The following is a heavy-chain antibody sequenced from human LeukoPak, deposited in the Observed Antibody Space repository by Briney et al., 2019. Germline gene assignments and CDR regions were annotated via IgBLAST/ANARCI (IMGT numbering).Heavy chain of an antibody. V-gene: IGHV4-59*08. CDR1: GGSISSYY. J-gene: IGHJ4*02. Sequence: ETLSLTCTVSGGSISSYYWSWIRQPPGKGLEWIGYIYYSGSINYNPSLKSRVTISLDTSKNQFSLKLSSVTAADTAVYYCARRSGDGYTHFDYWGQGTLVTVSS. CDR2: IYYSGSI. CDR3: ARRSGDGYTHFDY. D-gene: IGHD5-24*01.